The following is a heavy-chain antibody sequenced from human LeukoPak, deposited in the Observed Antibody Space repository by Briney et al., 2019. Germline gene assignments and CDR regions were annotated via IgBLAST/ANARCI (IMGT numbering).Heavy chain of an antibody. V-gene: IGHV4-39*01. J-gene: IGHJ5*02. CDR3: ARPIFYDILTGYPTVGWFDP. CDR2: IYYSGST. CDR1: GGSISSDY. Sequence: PSETLSLTCTVSGGSISSDYWGWIRQPPGKGLEWIGSIYYSGSTYYNPSLKSRVTISVDTSKNQFSLKLSSVTAADTAVYYCARPIFYDILTGYPTVGWFDPWGQGTLVTVSS. D-gene: IGHD3-9*01.